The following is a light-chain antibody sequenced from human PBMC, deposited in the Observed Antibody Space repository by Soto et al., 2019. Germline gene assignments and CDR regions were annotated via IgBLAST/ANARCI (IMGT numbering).Light chain of an antibody. CDR1: SSDIGDYNY. CDR3: SSYTFSTLV. CDR2: EVT. Sequence: HTHTLSCTQTSSDIGDYNYVSWYQQHPGKAPKLMIYEVTNRPSGVSYRFSGSKSGNTASLTISGLQTEDEADYYCSSYTFSTLVFATGTKVTVL. V-gene: IGLV2-14*01. J-gene: IGLJ1*01.